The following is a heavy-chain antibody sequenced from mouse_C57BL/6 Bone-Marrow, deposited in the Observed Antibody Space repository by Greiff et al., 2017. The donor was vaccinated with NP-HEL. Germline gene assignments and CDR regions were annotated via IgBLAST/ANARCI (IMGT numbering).Heavy chain of an antibody. J-gene: IGHJ1*03. D-gene: IGHD1-1*01. CDR1: GYSITSGYY. CDR2: ISYDGSN. V-gene: IGHV3-6*01. Sequence: EVQLQESGPGLVKPSQSLSLTCSVTGYSITSGYYWNWIRQFPGNKLEWMGYISYDGSNNYNPSLKNRISITRDTSKNQFFLKLNSVTTEDTATYYCAREVIYYLGVWGTGTTVTVSS. CDR3: AREVIYYLGV.